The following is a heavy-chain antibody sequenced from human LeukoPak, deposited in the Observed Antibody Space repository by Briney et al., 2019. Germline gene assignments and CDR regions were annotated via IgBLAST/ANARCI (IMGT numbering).Heavy chain of an antibody. CDR3: ARDYIVETGVVGFDM. D-gene: IGHD2-8*02. CDR2: VYDGGRT. J-gene: IGHJ3*02. V-gene: IGHV4-4*07. CDR1: GDSIGTYF. Sequence: PSATLSLTCTVSGDSIGTYFWNWIRQSAGEGLEWIGHVYDGGRTNYNPSLKGRVTISVDTSRNLFSLRLSSVTAADTAVYYCARDYIVETGVVGFDMWGQGTMVTVSS.